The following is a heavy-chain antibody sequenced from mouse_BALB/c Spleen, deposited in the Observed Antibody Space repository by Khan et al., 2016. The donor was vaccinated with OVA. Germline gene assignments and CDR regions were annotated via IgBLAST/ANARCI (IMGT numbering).Heavy chain of an antibody. CDR2: INPSNGDT. CDR1: GYTFTSFH. Sequence: QVQLQQSGAELVKPGASVKISCKASGYTFTSFHMYWVKQRPGQGLEWIGGINPSNGDTHFYEKFKSKATLTVDKSSTTAYMQFSSLTSEDSAVYYCARSGYGNPFAYWGQGTLVTVSA. CDR3: ARSGYGNPFAY. J-gene: IGHJ3*01. V-gene: IGHV1S81*02. D-gene: IGHD2-1*01.